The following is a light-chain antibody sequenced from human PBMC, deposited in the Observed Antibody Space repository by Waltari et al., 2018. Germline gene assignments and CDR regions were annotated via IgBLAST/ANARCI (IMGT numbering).Light chain of an antibody. V-gene: IGKV3-20*01. J-gene: IGKJ4*02. CDR3: QQYDISPLT. Sequence: EIVLTQSPGTLSLSQGESATLSCRASKTVRTTYLAWYQQKPGQAPTLLIYGASSRATGIPDRFSGSGSGTDFSLTISSLEPEDFAVYYCQQYDISPLTFGGGTKVEIK. CDR1: KTVRTTY. CDR2: GAS.